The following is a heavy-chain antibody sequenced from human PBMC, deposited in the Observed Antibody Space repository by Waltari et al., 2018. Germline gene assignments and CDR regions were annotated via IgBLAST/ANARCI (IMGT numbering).Heavy chain of an antibody. CDR3: ARVSGYSGYDYMRGTRGYFQH. CDR2: INHSGST. J-gene: IGHJ1*01. Sequence: QVQLQQWGAGLLKPSETLSLTCAVSGGSFSGYYWSWIRQPPGKGLEWIGEINHSGSTNYNPSLKSRVTISVDTSKNQFSLKLSSVTAADTAVYYCARVSGYSGYDYMRGTRGYFQHWGQGTLVTVSS. V-gene: IGHV4-34*01. CDR1: GGSFSGYY. D-gene: IGHD5-12*01.